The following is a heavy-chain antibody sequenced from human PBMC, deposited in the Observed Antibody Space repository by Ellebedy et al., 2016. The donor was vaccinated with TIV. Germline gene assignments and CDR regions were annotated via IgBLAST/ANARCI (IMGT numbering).Heavy chain of an antibody. CDR3: ATARRDPYYSGMDV. CDR2: ANSRGNT. CDR1: GVSFNNDF. Sequence: MPSETLSLTCSVYGVSFNNDFWNWIRQPPGKGLEWIGEANSRGNTNYNPSLRSRVTISADTSKNQFSLKLNFVTAADTAVYYCATARRDPYYSGMDVWGRGTTVTVSS. V-gene: IGHV4-34*01. J-gene: IGHJ6*02.